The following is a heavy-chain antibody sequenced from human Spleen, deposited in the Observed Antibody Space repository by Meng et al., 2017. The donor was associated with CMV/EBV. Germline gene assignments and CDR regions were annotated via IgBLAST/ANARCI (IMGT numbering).Heavy chain of an antibody. V-gene: IGHV3-30*02. CDR2: IRYDESAK. CDR1: GFTFNTYD. D-gene: IGHD1-26*01. J-gene: IGHJ4*02. CDR3: AVLRATTHFDF. Sequence: GESLKISCAASGFTFNTYDMHWVRQAPGKGLEWVTFIRYDESAKYYADSVKGRFTISRDNSNNTLYLQMDSLRAEDTSLYYCAVLRATTHFDFWGQGTLVTVSS.